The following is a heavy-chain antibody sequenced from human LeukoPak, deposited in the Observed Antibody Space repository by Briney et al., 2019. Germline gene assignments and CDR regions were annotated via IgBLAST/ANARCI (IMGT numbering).Heavy chain of an antibody. J-gene: IGHJ4*02. D-gene: IGHD3-10*01. Sequence: SETLSLTCTVSGGSLSRYYSSWVRQPPGKELEWIWDIYYSGGANYNPSLKRRVDISVDTSTNQFSLKPSSVTAADTAVYYCVRGSISPGYFDYWGQGTLVTVSS. CDR3: VRGSISPGYFDY. CDR1: GGSLSRYY. CDR2: IYYSGGA. V-gene: IGHV4-59*01.